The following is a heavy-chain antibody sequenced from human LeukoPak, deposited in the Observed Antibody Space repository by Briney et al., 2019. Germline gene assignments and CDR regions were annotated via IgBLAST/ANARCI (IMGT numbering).Heavy chain of an antibody. Sequence: SETLSLTCAVYGGSFSGYYWSWIRQPPGKGLEWIGEINHSGSTNYNPSLKSRVTISVGTSKNQFSLKLSSVTAADTAVYYCARWGSSSWYPFRHFDYWGQGTLVTVSS. V-gene: IGHV4-34*01. D-gene: IGHD6-13*01. CDR1: GGSFSGYY. J-gene: IGHJ4*02. CDR3: ARWGSSSWYPFRHFDY. CDR2: INHSGST.